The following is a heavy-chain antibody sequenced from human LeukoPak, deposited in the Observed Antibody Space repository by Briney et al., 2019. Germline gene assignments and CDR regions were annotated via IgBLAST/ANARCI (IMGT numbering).Heavy chain of an antibody. J-gene: IGHJ5*02. D-gene: IGHD3-9*01. CDR2: ISYDGSNK. CDR3: ARDPGLRYFDWFGVPTNWFDP. Sequence: GGSLRLSCAASGFTFSSYAMHWVRQAPGKGLEWVAVISYDGSNKYYADSVKGRFTISRDNSKNTLYLQMNSLRAEDTAVYYCARDPGLRYFDWFGVPTNWFDPWGQGTLVTVSS. V-gene: IGHV3-30*04. CDR1: GFTFSSYA.